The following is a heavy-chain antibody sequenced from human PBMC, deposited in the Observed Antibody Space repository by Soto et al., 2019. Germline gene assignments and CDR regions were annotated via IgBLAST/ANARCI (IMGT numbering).Heavy chain of an antibody. CDR3: ARDSGYDLAERSTLYYYKYYGMDV. CDR2: IIPIFSTA. CDR1: GGTFSRNA. Sequence: QVQLVQSGAEVKKPGSSVKVSCKASGGTFSRNAISWVRQAPGQGLEWMGGIIPIFSTANYAQKFQGRVTINADESTSTAYMELSSLRSEDTAVYYCARDSGYDLAERSTLYYYKYYGMDVWGQGTTVTVSS. D-gene: IGHD5-12*01. J-gene: IGHJ6*02. V-gene: IGHV1-69*01.